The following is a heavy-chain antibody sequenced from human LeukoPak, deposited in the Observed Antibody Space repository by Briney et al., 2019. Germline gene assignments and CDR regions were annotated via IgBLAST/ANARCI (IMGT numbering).Heavy chain of an antibody. D-gene: IGHD2/OR15-2a*01. CDR2: IVSVGYKA. Sequence: GGSLRLSCAASGFTFSSYAMSWVRQAPGKGLEWVATIVSVGYKAYYADSVKGRFAISRDNSQNTVHLQMNSLRAEDTATYYCAKEIVFLFGDPWGQGALVTVSS. J-gene: IGHJ5*02. CDR3: AKEIVFLFGDP. CDR1: GFTFSSYA. V-gene: IGHV3-23*01.